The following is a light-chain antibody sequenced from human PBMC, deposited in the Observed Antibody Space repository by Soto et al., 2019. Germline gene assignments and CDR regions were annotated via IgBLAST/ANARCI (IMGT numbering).Light chain of an antibody. V-gene: IGLV2-14*03. CDR3: KSYAGSNTYV. CDR2: DVR. Sequence: QSALTQPASVSGSPGQSITISCTGTSSDLGTYNYVSWYQQHPDKAPKLIIYDVRNRPSGISDRFSGSKSGDTASLIISGLQAEDEADYFCKSYAGSNTYVFGSGTKLTVL. J-gene: IGLJ1*01. CDR1: SSDLGTYNY.